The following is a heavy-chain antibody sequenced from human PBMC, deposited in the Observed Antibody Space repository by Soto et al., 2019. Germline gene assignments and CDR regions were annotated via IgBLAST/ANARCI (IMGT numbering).Heavy chain of an antibody. D-gene: IGHD6-19*01. J-gene: IGHJ4*02. CDR1: GFTFDDYT. CDR2: ISWDGGST. Sequence: EVQLVESGGVVVQPGGSLRLSCAASGFTFDDYTMHWVRQAPGKGLEWVSLISWDGGSTYYADSVKGRFTISRDNSKNCLYLQMDSLRTEDTALYYCAKDKGGAVAGFDYWGQGTLVTVSS. CDR3: AKDKGGAVAGFDY. V-gene: IGHV3-43*01.